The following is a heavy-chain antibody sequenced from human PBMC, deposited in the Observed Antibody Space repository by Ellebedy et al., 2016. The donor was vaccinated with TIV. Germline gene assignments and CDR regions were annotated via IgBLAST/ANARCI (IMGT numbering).Heavy chain of an antibody. J-gene: IGHJ6*02. Sequence: AASVKVSCKASGYTFTSYAMHWVRQAPGQGLEWMGWINPNSGGTNYAQKFQGRVTMTRDTSISTAYMELSSLRSEDTAVYYCARGPTAAGSYYYYYGMDVWGQGTTVTVSS. CDR1: GYTFTSYA. CDR3: ARGPTAAGSYYYYYGMDV. D-gene: IGHD6-13*01. CDR2: INPNSGGT. V-gene: IGHV1-2*02.